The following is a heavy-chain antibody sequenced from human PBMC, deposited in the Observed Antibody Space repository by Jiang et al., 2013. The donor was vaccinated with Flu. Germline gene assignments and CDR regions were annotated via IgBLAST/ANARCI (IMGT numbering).Heavy chain of an antibody. Sequence: GPGLVKPSETLSLTCTVSGGSISSYYWSWIRQPPGKGLEWIGYIYYSGSTNYNPSLKSRVTISVDTSKNQFSLKLSSVTAADTAVYYCARVIPTPTAASHNWFRPLGPGNPGPPS. V-gene: IGHV4-59*01. CDR1: GGSISSYY. J-gene: IGHJ5*02. D-gene: IGHD6-13*01. CDR3: ARVIPTPTAASHNWFRP. CDR2: IYYSGST.